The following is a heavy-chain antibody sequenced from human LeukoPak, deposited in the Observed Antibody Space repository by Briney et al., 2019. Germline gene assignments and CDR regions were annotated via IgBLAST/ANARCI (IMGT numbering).Heavy chain of an antibody. CDR1: DGSFSGYY. CDR3: ARPYDGNSEFSFVY. CDR2: INHSGST. V-gene: IGHV4-34*01. D-gene: IGHD4-23*01. J-gene: IGHJ4*02. Sequence: PSETLSLTCTVYDGSFSGYYWSWIRQPPGKGLEWIGEINHSGSTNYNPSLKSRVTISVDTSKNQFSLKLSSVTAADTAVYYCARPYDGNSEFSFVYWGQGTLVTVSS.